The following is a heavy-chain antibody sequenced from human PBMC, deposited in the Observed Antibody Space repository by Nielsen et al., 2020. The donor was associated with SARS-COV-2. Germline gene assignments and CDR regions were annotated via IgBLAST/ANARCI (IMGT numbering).Heavy chain of an antibody. J-gene: IGHJ6*03. CDR2: YYSTGIT. CDR3: ARGDLVVVPSPILGLGPFFYYFYLDV. V-gene: IGHV4-39*07. CDR1: GDSISTRGYY. Sequence: SETLSLTCIVSGDSISTRGYYWGWIRQSPGKGLEWIGSYYSTGITKYNPSLKRRVTLSMDKSKRQFSLRLTSVSAADTAVYFCARGDLVVVPSPILGLGPFFYYFYLDVWGKGTTVIVSS. D-gene: IGHD2-2*01.